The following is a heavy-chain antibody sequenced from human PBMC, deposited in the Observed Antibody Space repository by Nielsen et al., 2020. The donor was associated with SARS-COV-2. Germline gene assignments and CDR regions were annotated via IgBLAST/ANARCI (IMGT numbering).Heavy chain of an antibody. V-gene: IGHV3-30*04. Sequence: GESLKISCAASGFTFSGYAMHWVRQAPGKGLEWVAFISYNGDNKYYADSVKGRFTTSRDNSKNTLYLGVNSLRPEDTAVYFCGRAFDIWGQGTMVTVSS. J-gene: IGHJ3*02. CDR2: ISYNGDNK. CDR1: GFTFSGYA. CDR3: GRAFDI.